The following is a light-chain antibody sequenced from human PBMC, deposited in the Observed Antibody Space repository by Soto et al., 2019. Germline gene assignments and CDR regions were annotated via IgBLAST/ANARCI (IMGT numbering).Light chain of an antibody. CDR3: QAWDSTTGV. J-gene: IGLJ1*01. CDR2: QDT. V-gene: IGLV3-1*01. CDR1: KLGDKY. Sequence: SYELTQPPSVSVSPGQTASITCSGDKLGDKYACWYQQKPGQSPVLVIYQDTQRPSGIPERFSGSNSGNTATLTISGTQALDEADYYCQAWDSTTGVFGTGTKLTVL.